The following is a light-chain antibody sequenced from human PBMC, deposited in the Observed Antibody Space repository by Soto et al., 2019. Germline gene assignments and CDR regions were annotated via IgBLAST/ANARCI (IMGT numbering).Light chain of an antibody. CDR2: EVT. V-gene: IGLV2-14*01. Sequence: QSVLTQPASVSGSPGQSITISCTGTSSDIGGHNYVSWYQQAPGKAPKLMIYEVTNRPSGVSNRFSGSKSGNTASLTISGLHPAEDPDYSSRSFSTSITPCVFGTGTKVTVL. CDR1: SSDIGGHNY. CDR3: RSFSTSITPCV. J-gene: IGLJ1*01.